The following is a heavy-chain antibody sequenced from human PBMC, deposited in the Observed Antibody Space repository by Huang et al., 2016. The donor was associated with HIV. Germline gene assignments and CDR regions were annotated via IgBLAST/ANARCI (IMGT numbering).Heavy chain of an antibody. CDR3: STWWLSNRTPATAFDN. J-gene: IGHJ4*02. V-gene: IGHV3-23*01. CDR2: VSDSCRST. Sequence: EVQLLESGGTLVPPGGSLRLSCAASAVSGFGRRGYAMSWDSQAPVKGLEWVSAVSDSCRSTYYADSVRGRFTISRDNSKNTVHLQMNNLRAEDTAVYYCSTWWLSNRTPATAFDNWGRGTLVTISS. CDR1: AVSGFGRRGYA. D-gene: IGHD2-15*01.